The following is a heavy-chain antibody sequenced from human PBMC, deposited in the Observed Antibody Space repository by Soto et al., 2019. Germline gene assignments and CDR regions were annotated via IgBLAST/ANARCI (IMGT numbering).Heavy chain of an antibody. CDR3: ARFVATISRSGSSGYGMDV. CDR1: GGTFSSYA. D-gene: IGHD5-12*01. CDR2: IIPIFGTA. Sequence: SVKVSCKASGGTFSSYAISWVRQAPGQGLEWMGGIIPIFGTANYAQKFQGRVTITADESTSTAYMELSSLRSEDTAVYYCARFVATISRSGSSGYGMDVWGQGTTVTVSS. V-gene: IGHV1-69*13. J-gene: IGHJ6*02.